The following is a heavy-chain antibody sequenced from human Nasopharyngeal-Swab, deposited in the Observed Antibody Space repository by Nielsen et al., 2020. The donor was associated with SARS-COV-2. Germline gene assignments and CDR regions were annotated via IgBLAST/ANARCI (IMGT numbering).Heavy chain of an antibody. D-gene: IGHD4-17*01. Sequence: GGSLRLSCAASGFTFSSYAMSWVRQAPGKGLEWVSAISGSGGSTYYADSVKGRFTISRDNSKNTPYLQMNSLRAEDTAVYYCAKYYGDYPYYYYMDVWGKGTTVTVSS. CDR3: AKYYGDYPYYYYMDV. J-gene: IGHJ6*03. V-gene: IGHV3-23*01. CDR1: GFTFSSYA. CDR2: ISGSGGST.